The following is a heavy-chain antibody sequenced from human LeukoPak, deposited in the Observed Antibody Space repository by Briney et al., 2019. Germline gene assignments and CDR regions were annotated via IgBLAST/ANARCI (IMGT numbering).Heavy chain of an antibody. CDR2: LCYGENS. CDR3: ARQLPTAAADTRGYFDY. V-gene: IGHV4-39*01. D-gene: IGHD6-25*01. CDR1: GGSISTISSSTYY. J-gene: IGHJ4*02. Sequence: SETLSLTCTVSGGSISTISSSTYYWGRIRQAAGKGREGIGSLCYGENSHYNPSLKSRATLSVDTSNNQFSLKLTSVTAADAAVYFFARQLPTAAADTRGYFDYWGQGTVVTVSS.